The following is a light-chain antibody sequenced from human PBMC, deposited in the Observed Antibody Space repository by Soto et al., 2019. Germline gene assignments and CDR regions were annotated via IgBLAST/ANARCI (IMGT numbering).Light chain of an antibody. CDR3: QQYGSSAPIT. Sequence: DIVLTQSPGTLSLSPGERATLSCRASQSVSSSYLAWYQQKPGQAPRLLIYGASSRATGIPDRFSGSGSGTDFTLTISRLEPEDFALYYCQQYGSSAPITFGQGTKVDIK. J-gene: IGKJ1*01. CDR2: GAS. CDR1: QSVSSSY. V-gene: IGKV3-20*01.